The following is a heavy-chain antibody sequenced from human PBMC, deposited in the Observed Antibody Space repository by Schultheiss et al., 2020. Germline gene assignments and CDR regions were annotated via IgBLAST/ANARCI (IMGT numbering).Heavy chain of an antibody. CDR1: GGSISSYY. Sequence: SATLSLTCTVSGGSISSYYWSWIRQPPGKGLEWIGYIYYSGSTNYNPSLKSRVTISVDTSKNQFSLKLSSVTAADTAVYYCARDGSRDGYNDYWGQGTLVTVAS. D-gene: IGHD5-24*01. V-gene: IGHV4-59*01. J-gene: IGHJ4*02. CDR3: ARDGSRDGYNDY. CDR2: IYYSGST.